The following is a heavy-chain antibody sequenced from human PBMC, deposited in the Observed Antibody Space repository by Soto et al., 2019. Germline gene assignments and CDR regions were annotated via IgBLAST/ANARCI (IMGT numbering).Heavy chain of an antibody. D-gene: IGHD1-26*01. V-gene: IGHV3-33*01. CDR3: ARAVGPYDY. Sequence: QVQLVESGGGVVQPGRSLRLSCAASGFTFSTYGIHWVRQAPGKGLEWVAVIWYDGSNKYYADSVKGQFTISRDNSKNTLYLQMDSLRAEDTAVYYCARAVGPYDYWGQGTLVTVSS. CDR1: GFTFSTYG. J-gene: IGHJ4*02. CDR2: IWYDGSNK.